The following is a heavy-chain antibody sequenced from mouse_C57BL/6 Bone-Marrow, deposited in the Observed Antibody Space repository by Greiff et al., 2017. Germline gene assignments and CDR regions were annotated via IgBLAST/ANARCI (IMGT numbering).Heavy chain of an antibody. D-gene: IGHD4-1*01. CDR3: ARDGTAY. CDR2: ISYDGSN. Sequence: ESGPGLVKPSQSLSLTCSVTGYSITSGYYWNWIRQFPGNKLEWMGYISYDGSNNYNPSLKNRISITRDTSKNQFFLKLNSVTTEDTATYYCARDGTAYWGQGTLVTVSA. V-gene: IGHV3-6*01. J-gene: IGHJ3*01. CDR1: GYSITSGYY.